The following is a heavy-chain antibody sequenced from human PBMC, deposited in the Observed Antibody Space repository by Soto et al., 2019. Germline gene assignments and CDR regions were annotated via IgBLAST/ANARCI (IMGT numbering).Heavy chain of an antibody. D-gene: IGHD3-10*01. Sequence: GGSLRLSCAASGFTFSSYAMSWVRQAPGKGLEWVSAISGSGGSTYYADSVKGRFTISRDNSKNTLYLQMNSLRAEDTAVYYCAKDMMVGGMVRCFTDKYYYGMYVWGQGAALTIS. CDR3: AKDMMVGGMVRCFTDKYYYGMYV. CDR1: GFTFSSYA. J-gene: IGHJ6*02. CDR2: ISGSGGST. V-gene: IGHV3-23*01.